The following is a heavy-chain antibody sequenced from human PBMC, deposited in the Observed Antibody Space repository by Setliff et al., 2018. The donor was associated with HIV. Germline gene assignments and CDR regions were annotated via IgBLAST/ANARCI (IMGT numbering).Heavy chain of an antibody. CDR3: ATDSTSYCSGGCSRGYFDY. Sequence: GGSLRLSCAASGFSVSSKYMAWVRQAPGKGLQWVSVIYSAGGTYYADSVKGRFTTSRDSSKNTLYLQMNSLRPEDTAVYYCATDSTSYCSGGCSRGYFDYWGQGTLVTVSS. CDR1: GFSVSSKY. J-gene: IGHJ4*02. D-gene: IGHD2-21*02. CDR2: IYSAGGT. V-gene: IGHV3-53*01.